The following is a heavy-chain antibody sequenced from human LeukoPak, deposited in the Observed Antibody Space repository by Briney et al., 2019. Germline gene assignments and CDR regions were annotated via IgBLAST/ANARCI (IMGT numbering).Heavy chain of an antibody. CDR1: GYRFTSYG. J-gene: IGHJ4*02. D-gene: IGHD3-9*01. Sequence: GSSVKVSCKASGYRFTSYGISWLRQAPGPGLEWMGWTSAYNGNTNYEQKLQGRVTMTTDTSTSTAYMELRSRRSDDTAVYYCARGGDGDILTGLVFDYWGQGTLVTVSS. CDR2: TSAYNGNT. CDR3: ARGGDGDILTGLVFDY. V-gene: IGHV1-18*01.